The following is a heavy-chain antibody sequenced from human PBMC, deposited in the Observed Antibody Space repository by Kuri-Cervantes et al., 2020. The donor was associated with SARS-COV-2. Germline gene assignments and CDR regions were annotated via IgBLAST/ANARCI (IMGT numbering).Heavy chain of an antibody. CDR1: GYTFTSYD. J-gene: IGHJ5*02. D-gene: IGHD2-2*01. Sequence: ASVKVSCKASGYTFTSYDISWVRQAPGQGLEWMGRINAYNGNTNYAQKSQDRVTMTRNTSINTAYMELSSLRSDDTAVYYCTRGREYCGSISCPLDWFDPWGQGTLVTVSS. CDR3: TRGREYCGSISCPLDWFDP. V-gene: IGHV1-18*01. CDR2: INAYNGNT.